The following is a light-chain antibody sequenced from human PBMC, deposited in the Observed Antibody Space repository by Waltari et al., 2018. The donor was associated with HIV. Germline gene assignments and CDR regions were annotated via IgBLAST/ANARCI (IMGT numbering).Light chain of an antibody. Sequence: EIVLTQSPATLSLSPGETATLSCRTSQSVHSYLAWYQQKPGEAPRLLIYDASTRAPGIPARFSGSGSPTDFTLTSSGLEPEDIGVYYCQQRNMWPPGGPTFGQGTQLEMK. CDR1: QSVHSY. CDR2: DAS. J-gene: IGKJ5*01. CDR3: QQRNMWPPGGPT. V-gene: IGKV3-11*01.